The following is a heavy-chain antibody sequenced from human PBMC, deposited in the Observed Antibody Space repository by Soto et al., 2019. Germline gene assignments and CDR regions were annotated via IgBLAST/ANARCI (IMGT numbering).Heavy chain of an antibody. J-gene: IGHJ4*02. CDR3: ARESEDLTSNFDY. Sequence: GGSPRLSCAASGFTFTRYSMNWVRQAPGKGLEWVSSISSTTNYIYYGDSMKGRFTISRDNAKNSLYLEMNSLRAEDTAVYYCARESEDLTSNFDYWGQGTLVTVSS. CDR1: GFTFTRYS. CDR2: ISSTTNYI. V-gene: IGHV3-21*06.